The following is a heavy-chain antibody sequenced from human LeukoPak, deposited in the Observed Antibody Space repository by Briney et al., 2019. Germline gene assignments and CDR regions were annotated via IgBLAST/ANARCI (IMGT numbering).Heavy chain of an antibody. CDR2: IYYSGST. Sequence: SETLSLTCTVSGGSISSYYWSWIRQPPGKGLEWIGYIYYSGSTNYNPSLKSRVTISVDTSKNQFSLKLSSVTAADTAVYYCARDHDSIDYWGQGTLVTVSS. V-gene: IGHV4-59*12. J-gene: IGHJ4*02. D-gene: IGHD3-22*01. CDR3: ARDHDSIDY. CDR1: GGSISSYY.